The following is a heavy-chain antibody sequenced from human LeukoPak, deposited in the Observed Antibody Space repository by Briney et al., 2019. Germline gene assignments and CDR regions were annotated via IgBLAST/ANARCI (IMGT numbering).Heavy chain of an antibody. D-gene: IGHD3-22*01. CDR2: ISSSGSTI. V-gene: IGHV3-48*03. CDR1: GFTFSSYE. Sequence: GGSLRLSCAASGFTFSSYEMNWVRQAPGKGLEWVSYISSSGSTIYYADSVKGRFTISRDNAKNSLYLQMNSLRAEDTAVYYCAREADDSSGNYWGRGTLVTVSS. J-gene: IGHJ4*02. CDR3: AREADDSSGNY.